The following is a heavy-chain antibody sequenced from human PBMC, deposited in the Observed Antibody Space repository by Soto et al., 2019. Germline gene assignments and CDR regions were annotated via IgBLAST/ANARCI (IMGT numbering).Heavy chain of an antibody. J-gene: IGHJ4*02. V-gene: IGHV5-51*03. CDR1: GYSFTSHW. CDR2: IFPGDSDT. Sequence: EVQLVQSGPEVKKSGESLKISWKGSGYSFTSHWIGGVRQRPGKGLEWMGVIFPGDSDTRYSPSLQGRVTISADKSISTAYLQWNSLRASDTAMYYCTRPARGTTTFFESWGQGTLVTVSS. D-gene: IGHD1-7*01. CDR3: TRPARGTTTFFES.